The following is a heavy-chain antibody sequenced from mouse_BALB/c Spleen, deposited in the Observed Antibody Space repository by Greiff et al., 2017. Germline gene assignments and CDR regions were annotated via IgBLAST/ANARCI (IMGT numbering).Heavy chain of an antibody. CDR3: TREGDRYFDV. J-gene: IGHJ1*01. D-gene: IGHD3-3*01. CDR1: GYTFTSYW. Sequence: QQPGSELVRPGASVKLSCKASGYTFTSYWMHWVKQRPGQGLEWIGNIYPGSGSTNYDEKFKSKATLTVDTSSSTAYMQLSSLTSEDSAVYYCTREGDRYFDVWGAGTTVTVSA. V-gene: IGHV1S22*01. CDR2: IYPGSGST.